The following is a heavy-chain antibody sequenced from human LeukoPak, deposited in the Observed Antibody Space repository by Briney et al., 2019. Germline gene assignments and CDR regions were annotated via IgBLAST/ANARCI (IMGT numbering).Heavy chain of an antibody. CDR3: AKGYSTGWYPLEPFDY. V-gene: IGHV3-23*01. CDR2: ISGSGSST. Sequence: GGSLRLSCAASGFTFRSYGMNWVRQAPGKGLEWVSGISGSGSSTYYADSMKGRFTISRDNSKNTLYLQMNSLRAEDTAVYYCAKGYSTGWYPLEPFDYWGQGTLVTVSS. D-gene: IGHD6-19*01. CDR1: GFTFRSYG. J-gene: IGHJ4*02.